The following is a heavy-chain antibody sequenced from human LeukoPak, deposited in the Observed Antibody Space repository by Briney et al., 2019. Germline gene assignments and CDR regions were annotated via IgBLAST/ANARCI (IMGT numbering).Heavy chain of an antibody. D-gene: IGHD2-2*01. J-gene: IGHJ6*02. CDR1: GFTLSSYG. V-gene: IGHV3-33*01. Sequence: GGSLRLSCAASGFTLSSYGMHWVRQAPGKGLEWVAVIWYDGSNKYYADSVKGRFTISRDNSKNTLYLQMNSLRAEDTAVYYCARLCSSTSCFYGMGVWGQGTTVTVSS. CDR2: IWYDGSNK. CDR3: ARLCSSTSCFYGMGV.